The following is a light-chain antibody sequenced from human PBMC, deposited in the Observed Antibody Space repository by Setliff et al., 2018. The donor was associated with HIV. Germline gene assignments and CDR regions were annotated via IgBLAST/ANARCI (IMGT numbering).Light chain of an antibody. V-gene: IGLV2-14*03. CDR1: SSDIGGYNY. J-gene: IGLJ1*01. CDR3: TSYTGGNTRV. Sequence: QSVLTQPASVSGSPGQTITISCTGTSSDIGGYNYVSWYQQHPGEAPRLIIYNVNNRPSGVSSRFSGSKSGNTASLSISELRAEDETDYYCTSYTGGNTRVFGTGTQVTV. CDR2: NVN.